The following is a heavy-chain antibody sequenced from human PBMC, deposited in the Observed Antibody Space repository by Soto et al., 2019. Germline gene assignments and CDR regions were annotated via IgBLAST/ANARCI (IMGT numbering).Heavy chain of an antibody. Sequence: QVQLVQSGAEVKKPGASVKVSCKASGYTFTSYGISWVRQAPGQGLEWMGWISAYNGNTNYAQKLQGRVTMTTDTSTSTGYMELRSLRSDDTAVYYCAREGADIVVVPAARHWFDPWGQGTLVTVSS. CDR2: ISAYNGNT. CDR1: GYTFTSYG. V-gene: IGHV1-18*01. J-gene: IGHJ5*02. D-gene: IGHD2-2*01. CDR3: AREGADIVVVPAARHWFDP.